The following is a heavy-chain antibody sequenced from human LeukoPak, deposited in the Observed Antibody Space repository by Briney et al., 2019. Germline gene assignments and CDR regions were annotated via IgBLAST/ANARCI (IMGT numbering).Heavy chain of an antibody. V-gene: IGHV4-34*01. CDR2: INHSGST. Sequence: SETLSLTCAVYGVSFSGYYWSWIRQPPGKGLEWIGEINHSGSTNYNPSLKSRVTISVDASKNQFSLKLSSVTAADTAVYYCARVPYCSSTSCYLRYYYYGMDVWGQGTTVTVSS. CDR1: GVSFSGYY. J-gene: IGHJ6*02. CDR3: ARVPYCSSTSCYLRYYYYGMDV. D-gene: IGHD2-2*01.